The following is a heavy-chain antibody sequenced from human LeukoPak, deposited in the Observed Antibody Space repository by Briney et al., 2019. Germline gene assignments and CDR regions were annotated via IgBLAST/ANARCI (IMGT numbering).Heavy chain of an antibody. D-gene: IGHD6-19*01. V-gene: IGHV1-2*06. Sequence: ASVKVSXKASGYTFTGYYMHWVRQAPGQGLEWMGRINPNSGGTSYAQKFQGRVTMTRDTSISTAYMELSRLRSDDTAVYYCARDFVQWLVYFDYWGQGTLVTVSS. CDR2: INPNSGGT. CDR1: GYTFTGYY. CDR3: ARDFVQWLVYFDY. J-gene: IGHJ4*02.